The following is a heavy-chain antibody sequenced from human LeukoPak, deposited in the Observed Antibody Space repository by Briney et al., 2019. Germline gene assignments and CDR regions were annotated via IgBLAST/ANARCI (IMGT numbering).Heavy chain of an antibody. Sequence: GGSLRLSCAASGFSFKVYVMTWVRPVPGQGLELVSTVSPTGGTIFYADSVRRRFSISGDNYKNTLYLQMNTLRAEGTAIYYCTKGLGGGDYAPSASWGQGTLVIVSS. D-gene: IGHD3-16*01. CDR3: TKGLGGGDYAPSAS. V-gene: IGHV3-23*01. CDR1: GFSFKVYV. J-gene: IGHJ5*02. CDR2: VSPTGGTI.